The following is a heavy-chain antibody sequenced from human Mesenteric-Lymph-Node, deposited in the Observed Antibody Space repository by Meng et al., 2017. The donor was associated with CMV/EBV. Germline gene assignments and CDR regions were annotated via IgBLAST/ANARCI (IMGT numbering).Heavy chain of an antibody. Sequence: GESLKISCAASGFTFSSYWMHWVRQAPGKGLEWVAFIRYDGSNKYYADSVKGRFTISRDNSKNTLYLQMNSLRAEDTAVYYCAKGYYYDSSGYSPGSYYFDYWGQGTLVTVSS. V-gene: IGHV3-30*02. J-gene: IGHJ4*02. CDR2: IRYDGSNK. D-gene: IGHD3-22*01. CDR3: AKGYYYDSSGYSPGSYYFDY. CDR1: GFTFSSYW.